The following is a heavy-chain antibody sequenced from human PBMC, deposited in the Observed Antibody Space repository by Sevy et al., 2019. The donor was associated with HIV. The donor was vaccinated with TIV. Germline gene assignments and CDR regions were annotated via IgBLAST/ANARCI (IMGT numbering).Heavy chain of an antibody. CDR2: ISSGSSYI. D-gene: IGHD3-22*01. V-gene: IGHV3-21*06. Sequence: GGSLRLSCAASGFTFNYFNMNWVRQAPGKGLEWVSSISSGSSYIKYADSVQGRFTISRDNAKSSLYLQMNSLSAEDTAVYYCARKRDYYDSSGFSYWGQGTLVTVSS. J-gene: IGHJ4*02. CDR1: GFTFNYFN. CDR3: ARKRDYYDSSGFSY.